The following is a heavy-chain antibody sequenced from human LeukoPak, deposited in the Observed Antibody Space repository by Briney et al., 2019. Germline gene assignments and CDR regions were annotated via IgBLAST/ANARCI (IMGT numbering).Heavy chain of an antibody. V-gene: IGHV1-2*02. J-gene: IGHJ4*02. CDR1: GYTFIDDY. D-gene: IGHD1-1*01. CDR3: VPTSEAYTGNWNV. Sequence: ASVKVSCKASGYTFIDDYMHWVRQAPGQGLEWMGWINPLTGFTVYAQGFQGRLTVTRDTSISTAYMEVRSLRLDDTAVYYCVPTSEAYTGNWNVWGQGTLVTVSS. CDR2: INPLTGFT.